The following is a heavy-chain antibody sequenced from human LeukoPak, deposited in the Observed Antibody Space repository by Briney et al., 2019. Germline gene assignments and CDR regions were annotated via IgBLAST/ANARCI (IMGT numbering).Heavy chain of an antibody. J-gene: IGHJ4*02. D-gene: IGHD2-15*01. CDR3: ARGGRTIRGLPY. CDR2: INPDGRTT. CDR1: GFSFSSYW. V-gene: IGHV3-74*01. Sequence: GGSLRLSCAASGFSFSSYWMHWVRQDAGKGLMWVSRINPDGRTTDYADSGKGRFSISRDNAKKTLYLEMKRLRVEDTAVYYCARGGRTIRGLPYRGQGALVTVSS.